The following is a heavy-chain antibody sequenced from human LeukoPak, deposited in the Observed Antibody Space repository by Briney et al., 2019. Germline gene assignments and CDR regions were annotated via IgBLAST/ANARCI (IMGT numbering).Heavy chain of an antibody. V-gene: IGHV1-2*02. J-gene: IGHJ4*02. CDR2: INPNSGGT. CDR3: ARSDIVVVPAAMVFANYFDY. Sequence: ASVKVSCKASGYTFTGYYMHWVRQAPGQGLEWMGWINPNSGGTNYAQKFQGRVTMTRDTSISTAYMELSRLRSDDTAVYYCARSDIVVVPAAMVFANYFDYRGQGTLVTVSS. CDR1: GYTFTGYY. D-gene: IGHD2-2*01.